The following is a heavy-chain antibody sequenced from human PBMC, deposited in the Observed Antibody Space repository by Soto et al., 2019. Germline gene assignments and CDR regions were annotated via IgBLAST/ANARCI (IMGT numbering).Heavy chain of an antibody. Sequence: EVQLVESGGGLVQPGGSLRLSCAASGFTFSSYSMNWVRQAPGKGLEWVSYISSIYSTIYYAYSVKGRFTISRDNAKNSLYLQMNRLRDEDTAVYYCARDLYGDYIFDYWGQGTLVTVSS. CDR3: ARDLYGDYIFDY. J-gene: IGHJ4*02. CDR1: GFTFSSYS. D-gene: IGHD4-17*01. CDR2: ISSIYSTI. V-gene: IGHV3-48*02.